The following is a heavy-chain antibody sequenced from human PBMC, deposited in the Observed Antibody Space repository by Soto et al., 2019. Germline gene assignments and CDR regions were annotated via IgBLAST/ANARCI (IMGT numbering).Heavy chain of an antibody. J-gene: IGHJ4*02. CDR2: IIPIFGTA. D-gene: IGHD5-18*01. CDR3: ASSSQRGYSYGYLGSFDY. Sequence: SVKVSCKASGGTFSSYAISWVRQAPGQGLEWMGGIIPIFGTANYAQKFQGRVTITADESTSTAYMELSSLRSEDTAVYYCASSSQRGYSYGYLGSFDYWGQGTLVTVSS. CDR1: GGTFSSYA. V-gene: IGHV1-69*13.